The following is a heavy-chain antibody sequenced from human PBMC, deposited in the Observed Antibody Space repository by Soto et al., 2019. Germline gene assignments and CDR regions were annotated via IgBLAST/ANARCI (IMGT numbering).Heavy chain of an antibody. J-gene: IGHJ4*02. CDR3: ARGDRDGYNPDY. V-gene: IGHV1-69*06. CDR1: GGTFSSYA. Sequence: GASVKVSCKASGGTFSSYAISWVRQAPGQGLEWMGGIIPIFGTANYAQKFQGRVTITADKSTSTAYMELSSLRSEDTAVYYCARGDRDGYNPDYWGQGTLVTVS. CDR2: IIPIFGTA. D-gene: IGHD5-12*01.